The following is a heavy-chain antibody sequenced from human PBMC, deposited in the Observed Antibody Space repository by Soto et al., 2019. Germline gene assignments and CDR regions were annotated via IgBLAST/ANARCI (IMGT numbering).Heavy chain of an antibody. CDR2: INHSGST. CDR1: GGSFSGYY. D-gene: IGHD3-10*01. V-gene: IGHV4-34*01. Sequence: SETLSLTCAVYGGSFSGYYWSWIRQPPGKGLEWIGEINHSGSTNYNPSLKSRVTISVDTSKNQFSLKLSSVTAADTAVYYCAREAESGDYYYYGMDVWGQGTTVTVSS. CDR3: AREAESGDYYYYGMDV. J-gene: IGHJ6*02.